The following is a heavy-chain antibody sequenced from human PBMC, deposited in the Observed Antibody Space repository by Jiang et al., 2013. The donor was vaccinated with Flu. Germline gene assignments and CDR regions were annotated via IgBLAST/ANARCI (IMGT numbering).Heavy chain of an antibody. CDR3: ARVGGYSNYLDY. CDR2: IFYSGRT. D-gene: IGHD4-11*01. J-gene: IGHJ4*02. V-gene: IGHV4-31*02. Sequence: SGDSISSGAHYWSWIRQHPGEGLEWIGYIFYSGRTNYNPSLKSRVTISVDTSENQFSLRVSSVTAADTAVYYCARVGGYSNYLDYWGQGTLVTVSS. CDR1: GDSISSGAHY.